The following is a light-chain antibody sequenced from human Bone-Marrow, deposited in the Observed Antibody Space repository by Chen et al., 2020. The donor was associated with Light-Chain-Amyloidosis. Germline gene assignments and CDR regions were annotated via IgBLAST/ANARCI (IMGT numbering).Light chain of an antibody. CDR1: SSDVGGYNY. V-gene: IGLV2-11*01. CDR3: CSYAGRSWV. Sequence: QSALTQPRSVSGSPGQVITIPCTGTSSDVGGYNYVSWYQQPPGKAPKLMIYDVRKRPSGVPDRFSGSKSGNTASLTISGLQAEDEADYFCCSYAGRSWVFGGGTKLTVL. CDR2: DVR. J-gene: IGLJ3*02.